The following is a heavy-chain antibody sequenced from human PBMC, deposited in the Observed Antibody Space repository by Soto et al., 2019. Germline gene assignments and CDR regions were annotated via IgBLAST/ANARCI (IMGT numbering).Heavy chain of an antibody. J-gene: IGHJ1*01. V-gene: IGHV4-31*03. D-gene: IGHD2-2*01. CDR3: ARDLNRYCSSTSCYGLEY. Sequence: SETLSLTCTVSGGSISSGGYYWSWIRQHPGKGLEWIGYIYYSGSTYYNPSLKSRVTISVDTSKNQFSLKLSSVTAADTAVYYCARDLNRYCSSTSCYGLEYWAQGTLVTVSS. CDR2: IYYSGST. CDR1: GGSISSGGYY.